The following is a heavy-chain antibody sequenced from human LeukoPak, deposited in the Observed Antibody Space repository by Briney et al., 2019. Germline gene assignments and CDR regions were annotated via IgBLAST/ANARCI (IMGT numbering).Heavy chain of an antibody. J-gene: IGHJ4*02. CDR1: GGSISSYY. CDR2: IYYSGST. D-gene: IGHD1-20*01. Sequence: SETLSLTCTVSGGSISSYYWSWIRQPPGKGLEWIGYIYYSGSTNYNPSLKSRVTISVDTSKNQFSLKLSSVTAADTAVYYCARLGDDITGTAPLFDYWGQGTLVTVSS. V-gene: IGHV4-59*08. CDR3: ARLGDDITGTAPLFDY.